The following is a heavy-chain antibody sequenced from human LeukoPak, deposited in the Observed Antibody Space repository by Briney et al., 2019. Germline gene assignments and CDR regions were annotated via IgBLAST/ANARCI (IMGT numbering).Heavy chain of an antibody. J-gene: IGHJ4*02. Sequence: ASVTVSCKASGYTFICYYMHWVRPAPGQGLEWMGCINTNSCGKNYAQKFQGRFPMTRDTSSSTAYMELSRLRSDDTAVYYCSRDDRGIAVAGPWGQGTLVTVSS. CDR3: SRDDRGIAVAGP. CDR1: GYTFICYY. V-gene: IGHV1-2*02. D-gene: IGHD6-19*01. CDR2: INTNSCGK.